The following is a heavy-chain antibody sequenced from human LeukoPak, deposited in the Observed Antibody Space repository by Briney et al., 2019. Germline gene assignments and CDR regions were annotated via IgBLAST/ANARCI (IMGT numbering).Heavy chain of an antibody. CDR2: MNPNSGNT. CDR3: ARGFKFRIQLWRTTEGLDY. D-gene: IGHD5-18*01. V-gene: IGHV1-8*03. J-gene: IGHJ4*02. Sequence: GASVKVSCKASGYTFTSYYMHWVRQAPGQGLEWMGWMNPNSGNTGYAQKFQGRVTITRNTSISTAYMELSSLRSEDTAVYYCARGFKFRIQLWRTTEGLDYWGQGTLVTVSS. CDR1: GYTFTSYY.